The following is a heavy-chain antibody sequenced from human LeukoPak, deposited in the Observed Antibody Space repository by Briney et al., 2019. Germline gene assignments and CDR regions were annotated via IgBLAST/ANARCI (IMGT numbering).Heavy chain of an antibody. CDR2: IIPILGIA. Sequence: SVKVSCKASGGTFSSHAISWVRQAPGQGLEWMGRIIPILGIANYAQKFQGRVTITADKSPSTAYMELSSLRSEDTAVYYCARADIPGWFDPWGQGTLVTVSS. V-gene: IGHV1-69*04. J-gene: IGHJ5*02. CDR3: ARADIPGWFDP. CDR1: GGTFSSHA. D-gene: IGHD3-9*01.